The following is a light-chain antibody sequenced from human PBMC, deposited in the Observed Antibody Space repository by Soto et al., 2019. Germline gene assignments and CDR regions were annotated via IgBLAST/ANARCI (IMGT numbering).Light chain of an antibody. CDR3: QQRRDWPQT. CDR1: QNIDNY. J-gene: IGKJ1*01. V-gene: IGKV3-11*01. CDR2: YAS. Sequence: EIVLTQSPATLSLSPGERATLSCRASQNIDNYLAWYQQKPGQAPRLLIDYASHRATVIPARFGGSGSGTDFTLIIGRVEPEDFAVYYCQQRRDWPQTFGQGTKVEIK.